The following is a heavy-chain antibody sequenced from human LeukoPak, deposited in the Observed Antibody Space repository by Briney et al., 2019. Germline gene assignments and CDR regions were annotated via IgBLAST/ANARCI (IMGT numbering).Heavy chain of an antibody. D-gene: IGHD2-15*01. CDR3: ARDRGDCSGGSCYSDYFDY. J-gene: IGHJ4*02. V-gene: IGHV3-30-3*01. CDR2: ISYDGSNK. Sequence: GRSLRLSCAASGFTFSSSAMHWVRQAPGKGLEWVAVISYDGSNKYYADSVKGRFTISRDNSKNTLYLQLSSLRAEDTAVYYCARDRGDCSGGSCYSDYFDYWGQGTLVTVSS. CDR1: GFTFSSSA.